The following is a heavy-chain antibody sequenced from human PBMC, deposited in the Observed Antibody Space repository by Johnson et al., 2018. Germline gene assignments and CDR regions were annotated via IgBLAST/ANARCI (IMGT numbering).Heavy chain of an antibody. CDR3: ASVLACCVGYCISRHYVAFDL. V-gene: IGHV1-8*01. CDR2: MNPNSGNT. CDR1: GYTFTSYD. J-gene: IGHJ3*01. Sequence: QVQLVQSGAEVKKPGASVKVSCKASGYTFTSYDINWVRQATGQGLEWMGWMNPNSGNTGYAQKFQGRVTMTRNTSISTAYMELSSLRSEDTAAYYCASVLACCVGYCISRHYVAFDLWVQVTMVTVSS. D-gene: IGHD2-21*02.